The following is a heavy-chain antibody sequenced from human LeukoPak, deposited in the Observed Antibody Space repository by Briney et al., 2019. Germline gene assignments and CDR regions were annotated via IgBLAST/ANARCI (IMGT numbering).Heavy chain of an antibody. J-gene: IGHJ5*02. CDR1: GFTFNTYA. D-gene: IGHD5-18*01. CDR3: ARGTKRGYSYGYA. V-gene: IGHV3-23*01. CDR2: ITSGANT. Sequence: PGGSLRLSCAASGFTFNTYAMSWVRQAPGKGLEWVSGITSGANTYYADSVKGRFTISRDNAKNSLYLQMNSLRDEDTAVYYCARGTKRGYSYGYAWGQGTLVTVSS.